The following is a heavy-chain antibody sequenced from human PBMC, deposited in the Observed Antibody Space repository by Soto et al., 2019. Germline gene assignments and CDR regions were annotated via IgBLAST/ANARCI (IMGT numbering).Heavy chain of an antibody. CDR3: ARTNSSSWYPYYYYGMDV. CDR1: GTSISSYY. CDR2: IHYSGTT. D-gene: IGHD6-13*01. J-gene: IGHJ6*02. Sequence: PSETLSLTCTVSGTSISSYYWSWIRQPPGKGLEWIANIHYSGTTNYNPSLASRVTLSVDTSKNQFSLKMTSVTAADRAMYYCARTNSSSWYPYYYYGMDVWGQGTTVTVSS. V-gene: IGHV4-59*01.